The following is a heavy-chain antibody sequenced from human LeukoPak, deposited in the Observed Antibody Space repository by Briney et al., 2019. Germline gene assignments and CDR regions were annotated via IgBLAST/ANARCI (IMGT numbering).Heavy chain of an antibody. V-gene: IGHV4-59*08. Sequence: PSETLSLTCTVSGGSISSYYWSWIRQPPGKGLEWIGYIYYSGSTNYNPSLKSRVTISVDTSKNQFSLKLSSVTAADTAVYYCARRRGGSWFDPWGQGTLVTVSS. J-gene: IGHJ5*02. CDR1: GGSISSYY. CDR3: ARRRGGSWFDP. D-gene: IGHD6-25*01. CDR2: IYYSGST.